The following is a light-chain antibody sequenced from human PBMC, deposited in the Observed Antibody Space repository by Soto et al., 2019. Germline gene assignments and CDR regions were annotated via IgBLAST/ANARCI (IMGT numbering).Light chain of an antibody. Sequence: DIPMTQSPSTLSASVGDRVTITCRASQSISSWLAWYQQTPWKAPKLLIYDSSSLESGVPSRFSGSGSGTEFSRTISCLTAYDFATYYCQQYNSYWTFGQGTKVEIK. CDR2: DSS. CDR3: QQYNSYWT. J-gene: IGKJ1*01. CDR1: QSISSW. V-gene: IGKV1-5*01.